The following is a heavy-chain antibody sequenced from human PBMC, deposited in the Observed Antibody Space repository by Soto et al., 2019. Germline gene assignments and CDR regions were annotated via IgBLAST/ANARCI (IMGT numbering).Heavy chain of an antibody. CDR2: IYYSGST. D-gene: IGHD2-15*01. J-gene: IGHJ4*02. V-gene: IGHV4-39*01. CDR3: ASQLCTGGSCNLNRFDY. CDR1: RGSISSRLDY. Sequence: PSETLSLTCTVSRGSISSRLDYWGWIRQPPGKGLEWIGSIYYSGSTYYNPSLKSRVTISVDTSKNQFSLKLSSVTAADTAVYYCASQLCTGGSCNLNRFDYWAQGTLVTVSS.